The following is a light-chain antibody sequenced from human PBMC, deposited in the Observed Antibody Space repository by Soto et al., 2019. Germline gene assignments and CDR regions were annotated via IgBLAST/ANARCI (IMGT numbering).Light chain of an antibody. CDR2: GAS. CDR3: QQRRNWPLT. CDR1: QSVSSN. Sequence: EIVLTQSPATLSFSPGERATLSCRASQSVSSNLAWYQQKPGQAPRLLIYGASNRATGIPARFSGSGSGTDFILTISSLEPEDFAVYYCQQRRNWPLTFGGGTKVEIK. J-gene: IGKJ4*01. V-gene: IGKV3-11*01.